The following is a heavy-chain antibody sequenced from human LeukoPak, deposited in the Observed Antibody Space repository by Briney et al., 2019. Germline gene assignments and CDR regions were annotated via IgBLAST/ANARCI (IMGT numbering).Heavy chain of an antibody. V-gene: IGHV3-33*01. J-gene: IGHJ4*02. CDR3: ARNYYDSSGYSDYFDY. CDR2: IWYDGSNK. CDR1: GFTFSSYG. D-gene: IGHD3-22*01. Sequence: LRLSCAASGFTFSSYGMHWVRQAPGKGLEWVAVIWYDGSNKYYADSVKGRFTISRDNSKNTLYLQMNSLRAEDTAVYYCARNYYDSSGYSDYFDYWGQGTLVTVSS.